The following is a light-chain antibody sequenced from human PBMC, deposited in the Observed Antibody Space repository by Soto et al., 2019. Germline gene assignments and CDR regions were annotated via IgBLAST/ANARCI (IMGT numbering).Light chain of an antibody. CDR1: SSNIGAGYD. Sequence: QSVLTQPPSVSGAPGQGVTISCTGSSSNIGAGYDVHWYQQLPGTAPKLLIYTNSNRPSGVPDRISGSKSGTSASLAITGLQAEDEADYYCSSYTFTSTLYVFGTGTKVTVL. J-gene: IGLJ1*01. CDR2: TNS. CDR3: SSYTFTSTLYV. V-gene: IGLV1-40*01.